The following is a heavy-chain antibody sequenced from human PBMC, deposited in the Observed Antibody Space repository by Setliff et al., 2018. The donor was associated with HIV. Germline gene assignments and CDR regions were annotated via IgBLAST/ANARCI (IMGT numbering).Heavy chain of an antibody. J-gene: IGHJ4*02. Sequence: ASVKVSCKASGYTFTGYYMHWVRQAPGQGLEWMGWINPNNGGTNYAQKFQGRVTMTRDTSISTAYMELSRLRSDDTAVYYCARGMDYYGTSGYYQYYFDYWGQGTLVTVSS. CDR2: INPNNGGT. D-gene: IGHD3-22*01. CDR1: GYTFTGYY. CDR3: ARGMDYYGTSGYYQYYFDY. V-gene: IGHV1-2*02.